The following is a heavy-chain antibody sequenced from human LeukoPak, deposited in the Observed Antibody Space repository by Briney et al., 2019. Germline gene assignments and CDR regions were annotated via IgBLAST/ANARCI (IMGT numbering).Heavy chain of an antibody. J-gene: IGHJ6*02. D-gene: IGHD6-13*01. CDR2: ISSSSSYI. Sequence: GGSLRLSCAASGFTFSSYSMNWVRQAPGKGLEWVSSISSSSSYIYYADSVKGRFTISRDNAKNSLYLQMNSLRAEDTAVYYCARDNSSSWYGHYYGMDVWGQGTTVTVSS. CDR1: GFTFSSYS. V-gene: IGHV3-21*01. CDR3: ARDNSSSWYGHYYGMDV.